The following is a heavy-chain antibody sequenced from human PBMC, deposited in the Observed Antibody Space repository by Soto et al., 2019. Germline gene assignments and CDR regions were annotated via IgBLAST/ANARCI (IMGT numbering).Heavy chain of an antibody. CDR3: ARGSSNWAYYFDF. Sequence: EVHLVESGGGLVQPGGSLRLSCAASGFTFSTYSLNWVRQAPGKGLEWVSYITGSGTTVYYADSVRGRFTISRDNAKNSLYLQMNSLGDDDAAVYYCARGSSNWAYYFDFWGQGTLVTVSS. CDR1: GFTFSTYS. J-gene: IGHJ4*02. V-gene: IGHV3-48*02. D-gene: IGHD6-13*01. CDR2: ITGSGTTV.